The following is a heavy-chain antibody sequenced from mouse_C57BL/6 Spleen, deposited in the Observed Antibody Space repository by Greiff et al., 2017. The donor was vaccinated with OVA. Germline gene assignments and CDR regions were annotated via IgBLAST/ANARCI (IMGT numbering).Heavy chain of an antibody. V-gene: IGHV5-4*01. CDR1: GFTFSSYA. Sequence: EVHLVESGGGLVKPGGSLKLSCAASGFTFSSYAMSWVRQTPEKRLEWVATISDGGSYTYYPDNVKGRFTISRDNAKNNLYLQMSHLKSEDTAMYYCAREGIYSYAMDYWGQGTSVTVSS. CDR3: AREGIYSYAMDY. J-gene: IGHJ4*01. CDR2: ISDGGSYT.